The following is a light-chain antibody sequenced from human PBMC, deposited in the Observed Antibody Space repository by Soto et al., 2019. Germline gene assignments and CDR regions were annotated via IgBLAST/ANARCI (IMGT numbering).Light chain of an antibody. CDR1: QSVSTN. J-gene: IGKJ4*01. Sequence: EIVMTQSPATLSVSPGERATLSCRASQSVSTNLAWYQQKPGQAPRLLIYAASVRATGIPARFSGSGSGTEFTLTISSLQSEYFAVYYCQQYEERPPNRSFGEGTKVEIK. CDR3: QQYEERPPNRS. CDR2: AAS. V-gene: IGKV3-15*01.